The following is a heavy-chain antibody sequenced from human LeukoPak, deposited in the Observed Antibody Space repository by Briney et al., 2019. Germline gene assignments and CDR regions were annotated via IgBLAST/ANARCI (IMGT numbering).Heavy chain of an antibody. CDR3: ARAPFYYYYDSSGSGLFDP. J-gene: IGHJ5*02. D-gene: IGHD3-22*01. V-gene: IGHV1-8*01. CDR1: GYTFTSYD. Sequence: ASVKVSCKASGYTFTSYDIYWVRQATGQGFEWMGWMNPNSGNTGYVQKFQGRVTMTRDTSISTAYMELSRLRSDDTAVYYCARAPFYYYYDSSGSGLFDPWGQGTLVTVSS. CDR2: MNPNSGNT.